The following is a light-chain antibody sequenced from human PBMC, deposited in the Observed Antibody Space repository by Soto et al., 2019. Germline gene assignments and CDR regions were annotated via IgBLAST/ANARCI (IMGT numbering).Light chain of an antibody. CDR1: SSDVGSYTY. CDR2: EVN. Sequence: QSVLTQPPSASGSPGQSVTISCTGTSSDVGSYTYVSWYQQHPGKAPKLMIFEVNKRPSGVPDRFSGSKSGNTASLTVSGLQAEDEADYYCSSYAGTNNFDVVFGGGTKLTVL. CDR3: SSYAGTNNFDVV. J-gene: IGLJ2*01. V-gene: IGLV2-8*01.